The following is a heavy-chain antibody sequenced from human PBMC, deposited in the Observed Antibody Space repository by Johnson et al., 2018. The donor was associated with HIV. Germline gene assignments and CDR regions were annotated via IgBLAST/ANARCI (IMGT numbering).Heavy chain of an antibody. V-gene: IGHV3-23*04. CDR1: GFTFSNAW. CDR3: ARRGNYLADAFDI. D-gene: IGHD1-7*01. CDR2: ISGSGGST. Sequence: VQLVESGGGLVQPGGSLRLSCAASGFTFSNAWMSWVRQAPGKGLEWVSAISGSGGSTFYADTMKGRFTISRDNSKSTLYLQMNSLRAEDTAVYYCARRGNYLADAFDIWGQGTMVTVSS. J-gene: IGHJ3*02.